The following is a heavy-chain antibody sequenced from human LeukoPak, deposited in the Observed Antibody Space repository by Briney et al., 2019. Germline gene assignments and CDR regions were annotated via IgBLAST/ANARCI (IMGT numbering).Heavy chain of an antibody. CDR3: AGSHLGGVLSAFDI. J-gene: IGHJ3*02. Sequence: SETLSLTCAVSGYSITNDFYWGWVRQPPGKGLQWIATISHSGTTYYSASVKSRVTISLDTSKNQFSLRLTSVTAADTAVYYCAGSHLGGVLSAFDIWGQGTMVTVSS. D-gene: IGHD3-16*01. CDR2: ISHSGTT. V-gene: IGHV4-38-2*01. CDR1: GYSITNDFY.